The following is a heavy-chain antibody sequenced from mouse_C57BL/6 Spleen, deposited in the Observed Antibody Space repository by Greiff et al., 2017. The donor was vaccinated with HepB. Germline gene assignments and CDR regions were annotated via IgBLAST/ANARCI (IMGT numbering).Heavy chain of an antibody. CDR3: ARGGGSSSCDAMDY. V-gene: IGHV5-16*01. CDR2: INYDGSST. Sequence: EVQRVESEGGLVQPGSSMKLSCTASGFTFSDYYMAWVRQVPEKGLEWVANINYDGSSTYYLDSLKSRFIISRDNAKNILYLQMSSLKSEDTATYYCARGGGSSSCDAMDYWGQGTSVTVSS. D-gene: IGHD1-1*01. CDR1: GFTFSDYY. J-gene: IGHJ4*01.